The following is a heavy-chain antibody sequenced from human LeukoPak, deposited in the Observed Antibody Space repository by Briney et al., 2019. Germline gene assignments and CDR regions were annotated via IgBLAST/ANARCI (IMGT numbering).Heavy chain of an antibody. V-gene: IGHV1-69*05. J-gene: IGHJ4*02. CDR2: IIPIFGTA. D-gene: IGHD6-19*01. Sequence: ASVKVSCKASGGTFSSYAISWVRQAPGQGLEWMGRIIPIFGTANYAQKFQGRVTITTDESTSTAYMELSSLRSEDTAVYYCAVYSSRWYGENYYFDYWGQGTLVTVSS. CDR3: AVYSSRWYGENYYFDY. CDR1: GGTFSSYA.